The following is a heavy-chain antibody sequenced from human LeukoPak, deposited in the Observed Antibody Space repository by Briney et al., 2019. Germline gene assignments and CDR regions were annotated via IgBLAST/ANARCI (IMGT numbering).Heavy chain of an antibody. Sequence: GGSLRLSCAASGFTFSSYGMHWVRQAPGKGLEWVAFIRYDGSNKYYADSVKGRFTISRDNSKNTLYLQMNCLRAEDTAVYYCAKDRPRYCSSTSCAYFDYWGQGTLVTVSS. J-gene: IGHJ4*02. CDR1: GFTFSSYG. V-gene: IGHV3-30*02. CDR2: IRYDGSNK. D-gene: IGHD2-2*01. CDR3: AKDRPRYCSSTSCAYFDY.